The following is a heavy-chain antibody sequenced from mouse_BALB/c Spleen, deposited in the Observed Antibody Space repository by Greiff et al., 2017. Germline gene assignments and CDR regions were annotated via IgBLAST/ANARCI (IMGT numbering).Heavy chain of an antibody. CDR1: GYSITSDYA. V-gene: IGHV3-2*02. CDR3: ARSGSSGTMDY. Sequence: EVHLVESGPGLVKPSQSLSLTCTVTGYSITSDYAWNWIRQFPGNKLEWMGYISYSGSTSYNPSLKSRISITRDTSKNQFFLQLNSVTTEDTATYYCARSGSSGTMDYWGQGTSVTVSS. D-gene: IGHD3-1*01. J-gene: IGHJ4*01. CDR2: ISYSGST.